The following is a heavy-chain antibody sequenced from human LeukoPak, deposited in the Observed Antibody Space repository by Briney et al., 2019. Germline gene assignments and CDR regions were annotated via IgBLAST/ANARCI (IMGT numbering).Heavy chain of an antibody. D-gene: IGHD3-22*01. CDR3: ASVTMIEMIEAPLDY. CDR1: GFTFDDYT. J-gene: IGHJ4*02. CDR2: ISWDGGST. Sequence: GGSLRLSCAASGFTFDDYTMHWVRQAPGKGLEWVSLISWDGGSTYYADSVKGRFTISRDNSKNTLYLQMNSLRADDTAVYYCASVTMIEMIEAPLDYWGQGTLVTVSS. V-gene: IGHV3-43*01.